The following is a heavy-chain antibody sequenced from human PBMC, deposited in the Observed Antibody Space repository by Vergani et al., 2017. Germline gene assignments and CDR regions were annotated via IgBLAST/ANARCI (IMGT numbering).Heavy chain of an antibody. Sequence: EVQLLESGGNLIRPGGSLRLSCGASGFTFSSYAMTWVRLAPGKGLQWVSAISGSGVNTFYTDSVKGRFTISRDNSKDTLYLQMNSLRVEDTAIYYCAREERNYTSPFVVDWRQGTLVTV. CDR2: ISGSGVNT. D-gene: IGHD3-3*01. J-gene: IGHJ4*02. CDR3: AREERNYTSPFVVD. CDR1: GFTFSSYA. V-gene: IGHV3-23*01.